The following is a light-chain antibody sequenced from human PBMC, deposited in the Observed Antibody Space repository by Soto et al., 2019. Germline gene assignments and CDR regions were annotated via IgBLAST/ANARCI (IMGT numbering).Light chain of an antibody. CDR1: SSDILSYDY. CDR3: SSYSSTTVRYV. J-gene: IGLJ1*01. CDR2: EVN. V-gene: IGLV2-14*01. Sequence: QSALTQPDSVSGSPGQSVTMSCTGTSSDILSYDYVSWYQQHPGKAPKLIIYEVNNRPSGVSNRFSGSKSDNTSSLTISGLQDADEADYYCSSYSSTTVRYVFGTGTKLTVL.